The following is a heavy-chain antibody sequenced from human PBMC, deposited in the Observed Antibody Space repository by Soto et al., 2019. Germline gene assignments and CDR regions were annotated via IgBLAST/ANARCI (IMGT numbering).Heavy chain of an antibody. Sequence: QVQLQESGPGLVKPSETLSLTCTVSGGSMTTYKWSWIRQSPGKGLEWIGYTYSSGSINYNPSLQGRVTISIDTSKDQFSLKLNSATAADTAVYYCAREWSAFDYWGQGILVTVSS. CDR3: AREWSAFDY. D-gene: IGHD2-15*01. V-gene: IGHV4-59*01. CDR1: GGSMTTYK. CDR2: TYSSGSI. J-gene: IGHJ4*02.